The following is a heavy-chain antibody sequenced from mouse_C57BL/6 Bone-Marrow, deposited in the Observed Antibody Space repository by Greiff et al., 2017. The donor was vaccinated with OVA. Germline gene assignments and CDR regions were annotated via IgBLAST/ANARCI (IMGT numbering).Heavy chain of an antibody. CDR3: ALYYYGFFDY. D-gene: IGHD1-1*01. CDR2: INTSTGGT. V-gene: IGHV1-42*01. J-gene: IGHJ2*01. CDR1: GYSFTGYY. Sequence: EVQLQQSGPELVKPGASVKISCKASGYSFTGYYMNWVKQSPEKSLEWIGAINTSTGGTTYNQKFKAKVTLTVDKSSSTAYMPLKSLTSEDSAVYYCALYYYGFFDYWGQGTTLTVSS.